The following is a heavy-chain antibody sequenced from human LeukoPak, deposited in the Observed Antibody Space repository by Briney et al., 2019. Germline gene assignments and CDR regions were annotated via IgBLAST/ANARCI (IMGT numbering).Heavy chain of an antibody. CDR3: ARVSGSGSYTQFDY. D-gene: IGHD3-10*01. J-gene: IGHJ4*02. CDR1: GYSFTSYW. Sequence: GESLKISCKGSGYSFTSYWIGWVRQMPGKGLEWMGIIYPRDSDTRYNPSFQGQVTISADMTNSTAHLQWSSLKASDTAMYYCARVSGSGSYTQFDYWGQGTLITVSS. V-gene: IGHV5-51*01. CDR2: IYPRDSDT.